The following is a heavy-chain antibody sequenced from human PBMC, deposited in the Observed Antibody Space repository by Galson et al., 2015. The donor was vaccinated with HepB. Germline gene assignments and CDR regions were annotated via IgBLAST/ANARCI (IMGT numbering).Heavy chain of an antibody. D-gene: IGHD1-26*01. CDR1: GFTFSSYA. V-gene: IGHV3-30-3*01. Sequence: SLRLSCAASGFTFSSYAMHWVRQAPGKGLEWVAVISYDGSNKYYADSVKGRFTISRDNSKNTLYLQMNSLRAEDTAVYYCARGGRELWPDYWGQGTLVTVSS. CDR2: ISYDGSNK. CDR3: ARGGRELWPDY. J-gene: IGHJ4*02.